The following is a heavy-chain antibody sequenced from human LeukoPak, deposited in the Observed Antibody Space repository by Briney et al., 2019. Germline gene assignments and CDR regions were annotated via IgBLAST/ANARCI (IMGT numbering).Heavy chain of an antibody. CDR2: INHSGST. CDR3: ARGSWFGYNWFDP. CDR1: GGSFSGYY. Sequence: ASETLSLTCAVYGGSFSGYYWSWIRQPPGKGLEWIGEINHSGSTNYNPSLKSRVTISVDTPKNQFSLKLSSVTAADTAVYYCARGSWFGYNWFDPWGQGTLVTVSS. V-gene: IGHV4-34*01. J-gene: IGHJ5*02. D-gene: IGHD3-10*01.